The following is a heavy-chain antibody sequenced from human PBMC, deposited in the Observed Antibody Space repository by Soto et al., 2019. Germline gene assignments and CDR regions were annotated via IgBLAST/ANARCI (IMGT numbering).Heavy chain of an antibody. V-gene: IGHV1-8*01. CDR3: AIDSSSLDAFDI. D-gene: IGHD6-13*01. CDR1: GYTFTSYD. Sequence: ASVKVSCKASGYTFTSYDINWVRQATGQGLEWMGWMNPNSGNTGYAQKFQGRVTMTRNTSISTAYMELSSLRSEDTAVYYCAIDSSSLDAFDIWGQGTMVTVSS. CDR2: MNPNSGNT. J-gene: IGHJ3*02.